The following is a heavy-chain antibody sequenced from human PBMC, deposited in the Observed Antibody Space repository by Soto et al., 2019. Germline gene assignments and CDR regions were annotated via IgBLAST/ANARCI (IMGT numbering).Heavy chain of an antibody. Sequence: PSETLSLTCTVSGASMSSGGYYWTWIRQSPGKGLEWIWYIYYSGSTYYNPSLESRVAISLDTSRSQFSLTLHSVTAADTAIYYCARDRHNNFFDPWGQGTLVTVS. CDR2: IYYSGST. CDR1: GASMSSGGYY. D-gene: IGHD6-6*01. CDR3: ARDRHNNFFDP. V-gene: IGHV4-31*03. J-gene: IGHJ5*02.